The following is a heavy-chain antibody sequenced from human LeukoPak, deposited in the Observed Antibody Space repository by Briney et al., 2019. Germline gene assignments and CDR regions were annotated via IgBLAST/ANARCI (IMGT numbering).Heavy chain of an antibody. CDR1: GFTFSNSW. V-gene: IGHV3-7*03. CDR3: AREARGSGRDFDY. J-gene: IGHJ4*02. Sequence: PGGSLRLSCAASGFTFSNSWMSWVRQAPGKGLEWVANIKRDGSEKHYVDSVKGRFTISRDNAKSSLFLQMNSLRDEDTAVYFCAREARGSGRDFDYWGQGILVTVSS. D-gene: IGHD1-26*01. CDR2: IKRDGSEK.